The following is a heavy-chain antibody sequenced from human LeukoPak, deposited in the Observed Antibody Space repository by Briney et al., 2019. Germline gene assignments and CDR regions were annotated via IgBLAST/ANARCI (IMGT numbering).Heavy chain of an antibody. CDR3: ATSNSSGYPRYFDY. V-gene: IGHV3-11*04. Sequence: PGGSLRLSCSVSGFTFCDYYMSWIRQAPGMGLEWVSYISSSGSTIYYADSVKGRFTISRDNAKNSLYLQMNSLRAEDTAVYYCATSNSSGYPRYFDYWGQGILVTVSS. D-gene: IGHD3-22*01. J-gene: IGHJ4*02. CDR1: GFTFCDYY. CDR2: ISSSGSTI.